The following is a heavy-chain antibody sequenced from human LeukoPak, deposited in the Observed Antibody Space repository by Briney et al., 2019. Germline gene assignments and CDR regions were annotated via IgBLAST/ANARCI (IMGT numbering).Heavy chain of an antibody. CDR2: IYYSGST. Sequence: SETLSLTCTVSGGSISSYYWSWIRQPPGKGLEWIGYIYYSGSTNYNPSLKSRVTISVDTSKNQFSLKLSSVTAADTAVYYCAGIAAAGTMGYYYGMDVWAKGPRSPSP. V-gene: IGHV4-59*01. D-gene: IGHD6-13*01. J-gene: IGHJ6*02. CDR3: AGIAAAGTMGYYYGMDV. CDR1: GGSISSYY.